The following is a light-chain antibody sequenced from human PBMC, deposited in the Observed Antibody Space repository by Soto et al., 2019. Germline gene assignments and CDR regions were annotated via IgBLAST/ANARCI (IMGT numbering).Light chain of an antibody. J-gene: IGLJ1*01. CDR1: SSDVGGYNY. CDR3: CSYVGTNTSYV. CDR2: DVS. Sequence: QSALTQPRSVSGSPGQSVTISCTGTSSDVGGYNYVSWYQQHPGKAPKVMIYDVSNRPSGGPDRFSGSKSGNTASLTISGLQDEDEADYYCCSYVGTNTSYVFGTGTKLTVL. V-gene: IGLV2-11*01.